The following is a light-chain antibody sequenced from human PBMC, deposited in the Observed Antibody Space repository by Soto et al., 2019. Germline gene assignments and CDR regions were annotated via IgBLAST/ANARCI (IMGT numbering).Light chain of an antibody. J-gene: IGLJ2*01. CDR2: EIR. V-gene: IGLV2-14*01. CDR3: SSYGGNNTVL. CDR1: SSDVGGYNY. Sequence: QSALTQPASVSGSPGQSITISCTGTSSDVGGYNYVSWYQQHPVKAPKLIIFEIRNRPSGVSDRFSGSKSGNKASLTISGLQPADEADYYCSSYGGNNTVLFGGGTKLTVL.